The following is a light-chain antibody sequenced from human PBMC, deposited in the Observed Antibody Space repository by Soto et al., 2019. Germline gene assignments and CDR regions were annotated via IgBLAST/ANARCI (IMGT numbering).Light chain of an antibody. J-gene: IGKJ3*01. CDR3: QQYYSYPFT. Sequence: AIRMTQSPSSFSASSGDGVTITCRACQGISSYLAWYQQKPGIAPKLLIYAASTLQSGVPSRFSGSGAGTAFALPTSCLQVKDFATYYWQQYYSYPFTFGPGTTVDIK. V-gene: IGKV1-8*01. CDR2: AAS. CDR1: QGISSY.